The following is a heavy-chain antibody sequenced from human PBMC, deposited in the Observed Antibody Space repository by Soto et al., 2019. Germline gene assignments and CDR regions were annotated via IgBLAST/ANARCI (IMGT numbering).Heavy chain of an antibody. J-gene: IGHJ5*01. CDR1: GYTFTTYA. Sequence: ASVKVSFKASGYTFTTYAIHWVRQAPGQRLEWMGWINAANGNTKYSQKFQGRVTITRDTSASTAYMELSSLRSEDTAVYYCARAHYDFWSGYFSWFDPWGQGTLVTVSS. V-gene: IGHV1-3*01. D-gene: IGHD3-3*01. CDR2: INAANGNT. CDR3: ARAHYDFWSGYFSWFDP.